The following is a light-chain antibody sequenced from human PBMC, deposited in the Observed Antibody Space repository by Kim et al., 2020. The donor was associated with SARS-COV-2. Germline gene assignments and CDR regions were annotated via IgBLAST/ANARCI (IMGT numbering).Light chain of an antibody. CDR3: GTWDATLTAGEV. CDR2: DND. V-gene: IGLV1-51*01. CDR1: SSNIGVNS. J-gene: IGLJ2*01. Sequence: QRVTISCLGSSSNIGVNSVSWYQHLPGTAPRLLSYDNDKRPSGVPDRFSGSKSGTSATLGITGLQPGDEADYFCGTWDATLTAGEVFGGGTQLTVL.